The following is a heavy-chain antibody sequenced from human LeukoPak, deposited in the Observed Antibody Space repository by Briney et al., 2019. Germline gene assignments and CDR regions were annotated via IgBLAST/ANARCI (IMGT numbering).Heavy chain of an antibody. V-gene: IGHV4-38-2*01. CDR2: IYHSGST. CDR1: GYSISSGYY. J-gene: IGHJ5*02. CDR3: ARAGDYVESILNWFDP. D-gene: IGHD4-17*01. Sequence: PSETLSLTCAVSGYSISSGYYWGWIRQPPGKGLEWIGSIYHSGSTYYNPSLNSRVTISVDTSKNQFSLKLSSVTAAHTAVYYCARAGDYVESILNWFDPWGQGTLVTVSS.